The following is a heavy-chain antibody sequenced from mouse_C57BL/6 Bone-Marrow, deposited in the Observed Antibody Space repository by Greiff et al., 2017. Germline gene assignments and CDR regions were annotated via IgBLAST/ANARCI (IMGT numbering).Heavy chain of an antibody. CDR2: MHPNGGSP. V-gene: IGHV1-64*01. Sequence: QVQLQQPGAELVKPGASVKLSCKASGYTFTNYGMHWVKQRPGQGLEWIGMMHPNGGSPDYNEKFKSEATLSVDKSSRTAYMGLSSLTSEDSAVYYCARSYDYDDYTMDYWGQGTSVTVSS. CDR1: GYTFTNYG. CDR3: ARSYDYDDYTMDY. J-gene: IGHJ4*01. D-gene: IGHD2-4*01.